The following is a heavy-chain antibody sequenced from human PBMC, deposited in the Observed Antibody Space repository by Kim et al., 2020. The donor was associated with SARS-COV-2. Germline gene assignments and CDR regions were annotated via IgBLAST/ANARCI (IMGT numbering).Heavy chain of an antibody. V-gene: IGHV4-39*01. Sequence: SETLSLTCTVSGGSISSSNYYWGWIRQPPGKGLEWIGSIYYSGSTYYNPSLKSRVTISVDTSKNQFSLKLSSVTAADTAVYYCARQEKDSSGYKISDYWGQGTLVTVSS. D-gene: IGHD3-22*01. CDR2: IYYSGST. CDR1: GGSISSSNYY. J-gene: IGHJ4*02. CDR3: ARQEKDSSGYKISDY.